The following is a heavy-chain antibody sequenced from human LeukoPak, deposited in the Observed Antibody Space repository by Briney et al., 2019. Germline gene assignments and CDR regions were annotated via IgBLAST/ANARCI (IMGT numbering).Heavy chain of an antibody. J-gene: IGHJ4*02. CDR1: GFTVSSNY. CDR2: VYSGGST. CDR3: ARDRGGLGYYFDY. D-gene: IGHD3-16*01. Sequence: GGSLRLSCAASGFTVSSNYMSWVRQAPGKGLEWVSVVYSGGSTYYADSVKGRFTTSRDSSKNTLYLQMNSLRAEDTAVYYCARDRGGLGYYFDYWGQGTLVTVSS. V-gene: IGHV3-66*01.